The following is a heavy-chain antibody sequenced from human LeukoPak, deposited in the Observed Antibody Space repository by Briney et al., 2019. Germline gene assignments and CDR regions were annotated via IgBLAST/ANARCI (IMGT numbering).Heavy chain of an antibody. CDR1: GASISSGDYY. CDR3: ARARGYSYGPGLDY. CDR2: IYYSGST. J-gene: IGHJ4*02. D-gene: IGHD5-18*01. Sequence: SETLSLTCTVSGASISSGDYYWRWLRQPPGKGLEWIGYIYYSGSTYYNPSLKSRVTISVDTSKNQFSLKLSSVTAADTAVYYCARARGYSYGPGLDYWGQGTLVTVSS. V-gene: IGHV4-30-4*01.